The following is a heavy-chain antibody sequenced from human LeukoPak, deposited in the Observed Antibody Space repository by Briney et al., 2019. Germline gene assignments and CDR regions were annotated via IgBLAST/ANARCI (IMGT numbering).Heavy chain of an antibody. CDR1: GGSISSSSYY. CDR2: IYYSGST. D-gene: IGHD3-10*01. Sequence: PSETLSLTCTVSGGSISSSSYYWGWIRQPPGKGPEWIGSIYYSGSTYYNPSLKSRVTISVDTSKNQFSLKLSSVTAADTAVYYCARAELDYGSGSYLDYWGQGTLVTVSS. J-gene: IGHJ4*02. CDR3: ARAELDYGSGSYLDY. V-gene: IGHV4-39*07.